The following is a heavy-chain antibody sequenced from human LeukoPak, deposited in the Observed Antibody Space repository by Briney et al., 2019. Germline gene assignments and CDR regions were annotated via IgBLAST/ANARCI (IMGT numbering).Heavy chain of an antibody. D-gene: IGHD3-3*01. V-gene: IGHV3-73*01. CDR2: IRSKANSCAT. CDR3: TRQYYATSGI. J-gene: IGHJ4*02. Sequence: GGSLRLSCAASGFTFSGSAMHWVRQASGKGLEWVGRIRSKANSCATAYAASVKGRFTISRDDSKNTAYLQMNSLKTEDTAVYYCTRQYYATSGIWGQGTLVTASS. CDR1: GFTFSGSA.